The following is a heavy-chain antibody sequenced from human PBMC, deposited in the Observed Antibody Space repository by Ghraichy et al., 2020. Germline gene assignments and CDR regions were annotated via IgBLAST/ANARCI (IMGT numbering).Heavy chain of an antibody. D-gene: IGHD2-2*01. Sequence: GGSLRLSCAASGFTFSSYWMSWVRQAPGKGLEWVANIKQDGSEKYYVDSVKGRFTISRDNAKNSLYLQMNSLRAEDTAVYYCARDDCSSTSCPADAYYGMDVWGQGTTVTVSS. CDR2: IKQDGSEK. CDR3: ARDDCSSTSCPADAYYGMDV. V-gene: IGHV3-7*01. J-gene: IGHJ6*02. CDR1: GFTFSSYW.